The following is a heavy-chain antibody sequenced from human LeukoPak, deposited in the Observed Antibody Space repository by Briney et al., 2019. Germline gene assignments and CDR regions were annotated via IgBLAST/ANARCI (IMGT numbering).Heavy chain of an antibody. CDR3: ARAGSVWYSFDP. CDR1: GFTLSTYS. Sequence: GGSLRLSCAASGFTLSTYSMNWVRQAPGRGLEWVAYISSGIITIYYADSVKGRFTISSDNAKNSLFLQMNSLRAEDTAVYYCARAGSVWYSFDPWGQGTLVTVSS. V-gene: IGHV3-48*01. CDR2: ISSGIITI. J-gene: IGHJ5*02. D-gene: IGHD6-19*01.